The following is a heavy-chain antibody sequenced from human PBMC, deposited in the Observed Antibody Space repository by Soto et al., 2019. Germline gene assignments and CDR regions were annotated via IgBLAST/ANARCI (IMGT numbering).Heavy chain of an antibody. CDR1: GYTFTSYG. J-gene: IGHJ5*02. CDR3: ARAPRTRMTTVTTGSYWFDP. Sequence: QVQLVQSGAEVKKPGASVKVSCKASGYTFTSYGISWVRQAPGQGLEWMGWISAYNGNTNYAQKLQGRVTMTPDTSTSTAYMELRSLRSDDTAVYYCARAPRTRMTTVTTGSYWFDPWGQGTLVTVSS. D-gene: IGHD4-17*01. V-gene: IGHV1-18*01. CDR2: ISAYNGNT.